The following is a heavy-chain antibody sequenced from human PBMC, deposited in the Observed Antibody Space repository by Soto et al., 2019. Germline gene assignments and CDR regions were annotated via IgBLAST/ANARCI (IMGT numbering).Heavy chain of an antibody. J-gene: IGHJ5*02. CDR1: VGSISSYY. V-gene: IGHV4-4*07. Sequence: VSGTCTVSVGSISSYYWSWIRQPAGKGLERIGRIYTSGSTNYNPSPKIRVTMSVNTSKNQFSLKLSSVTAADTAVYYCARESYYDSSGYLALFDPWGQGTLVTVSS. CDR2: IYTSGST. D-gene: IGHD3-22*01. CDR3: ARESYYDSSGYLALFDP.